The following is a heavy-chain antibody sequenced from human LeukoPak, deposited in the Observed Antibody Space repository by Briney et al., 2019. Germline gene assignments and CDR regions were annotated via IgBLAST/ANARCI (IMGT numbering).Heavy chain of an antibody. CDR2: LFSGGDT. Sequence: PGGSLRLSCTASGFSFSRYYMSWVRQAPGKGLEWISVLFSGGDTYYADSVKDRFGVSRDSSSETSFLQMNSLRVDDTAVYYCARQGFDSGFDYWGHGTTVTVSS. CDR3: ARQGFDSGFDY. CDR1: GFSFSRYY. J-gene: IGHJ4*01. V-gene: IGHV3-66*04. D-gene: IGHD2-21*01.